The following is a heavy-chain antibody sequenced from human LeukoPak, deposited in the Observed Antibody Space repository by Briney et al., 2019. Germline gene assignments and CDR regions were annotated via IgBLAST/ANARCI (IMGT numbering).Heavy chain of an antibody. V-gene: IGHV4-4*09. J-gene: IGHJ4*02. CDR3: ARGYSSSYYFDY. CDR2: IYTSGST. Sequence: KPSETLSLTCTVSGGSISSYYWSWIRQPPGKGLEWIGYIYTSGSTNYNPSLKSRVTISVDTSKNQFSLKLSSVTAADTAVYCCARGYSSSYYFDYWGQGTLVTVSS. CDR1: GGSISSYY. D-gene: IGHD6-6*01.